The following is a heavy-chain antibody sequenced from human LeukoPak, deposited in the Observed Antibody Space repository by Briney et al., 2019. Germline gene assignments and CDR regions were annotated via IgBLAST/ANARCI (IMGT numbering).Heavy chain of an antibody. J-gene: IGHJ3*01. CDR3: TRDVREAYDL. D-gene: IGHD1-26*01. V-gene: IGHV3-7*01. Sequence: GGSLRLSCEASGFGFGGFWMNWVRQAPGKGPERVANINQDGSEKLYVDSVKGRFTISRDNAKNSLYLQMNSLRVEDTAVYYCTRDVREAYDLWGHGTMVTVSS. CDR1: GFGFGGFW. CDR2: INQDGSEK.